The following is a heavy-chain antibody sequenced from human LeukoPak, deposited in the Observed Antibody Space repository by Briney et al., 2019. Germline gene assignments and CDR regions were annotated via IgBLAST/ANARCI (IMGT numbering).Heavy chain of an antibody. CDR2: INPDSGGT. Sequence: ASVKVSCKASGYTFSGYYMHWVRQAPGQGLEWMGWINPDSGGTNYAQKFQGRVTMTRDTSISTAYMELSSLRSEDAAVYYCATENGGNSPFGYYYYGMDVWGQGTTVTVSS. D-gene: IGHD4-23*01. CDR1: GYTFSGYY. CDR3: ATENGGNSPFGYYYYGMDV. J-gene: IGHJ6*02. V-gene: IGHV1-2*02.